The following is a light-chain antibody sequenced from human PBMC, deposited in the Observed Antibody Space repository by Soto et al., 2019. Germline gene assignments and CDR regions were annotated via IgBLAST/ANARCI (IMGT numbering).Light chain of an antibody. CDR3: SSYTSTINV. V-gene: IGLV2-14*01. J-gene: IGLJ3*02. CDR1: IDYNS. Sequence: HSVLTHTSSVSGSPGQSITISCTLTIDYNSVSWYQHHPVKSPKLMIXEVSNRPSGVSNRFSGSKSGNTASLTISGLQAEDEAHYSCSSYTSTINVFGGGTKVTVL. CDR2: EVS.